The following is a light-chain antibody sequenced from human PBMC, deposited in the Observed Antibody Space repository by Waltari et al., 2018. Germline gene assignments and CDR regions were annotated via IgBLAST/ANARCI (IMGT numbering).Light chain of an antibody. Sequence: DIQMTQSPSSLSASVGDRVTITCRASQSVKNNLAWYQQAPGKAPKVLIHKASRLESGAPSRFSGSGYGTEFTITISSLQPDDFATYYCQEYDSLPVTFGGGTKVEI. J-gene: IGKJ4*01. CDR1: QSVKNN. CDR3: QEYDSLPVT. CDR2: KAS. V-gene: IGKV1-5*03.